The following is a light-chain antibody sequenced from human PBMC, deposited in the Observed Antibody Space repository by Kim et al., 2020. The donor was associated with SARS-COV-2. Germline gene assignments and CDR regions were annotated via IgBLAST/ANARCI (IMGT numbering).Light chain of an antibody. J-gene: IGKJ5*01. CDR2: GAS. CDR3: LQHRTYPIT. CDR1: QDIGND. V-gene: IGKV1-17*01. Sequence: AVVGDRVTITCRESQDIGNDLGWYQQSPGRAPKRLIYGASNLQSGVPSRFSGSGSGTEFTLTINSLQPEDFATYFCLQHRTYPITFGQGTRLEIK.